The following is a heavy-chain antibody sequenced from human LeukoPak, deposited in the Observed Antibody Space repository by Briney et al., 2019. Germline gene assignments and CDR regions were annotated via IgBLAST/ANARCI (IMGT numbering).Heavy chain of an antibody. J-gene: IGHJ4*02. Sequence: PGGSLRLSCAASGFTFSSYGMHWVRQAPGKGLEWVSAISGSGGSTYYADSVKGRFTISRDNSKNTLYLQMNSLRAEDTAVYYCAKDGVTSSSWYDPSFDYWGQGTLVTVSS. D-gene: IGHD6-13*01. CDR3: AKDGVTSSSWYDPSFDY. CDR2: ISGSGGST. V-gene: IGHV3-23*01. CDR1: GFTFSSYG.